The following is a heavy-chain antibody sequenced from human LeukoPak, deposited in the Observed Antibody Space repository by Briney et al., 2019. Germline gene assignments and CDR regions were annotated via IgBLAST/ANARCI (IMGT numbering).Heavy chain of an antibody. D-gene: IGHD6-13*01. V-gene: IGHV4-34*01. CDR2: INHSGST. CDR3: ARPKSSSWNNWFDP. Sequence: PSETLSLTCAVYDGSFSGYYWSWIRQPPGKGLEWIGEINHSGSTNYNPSLKSRVTISVDTSKNQFSLKLSSVTATDTAVYYCARPKSSSWNNWFDPWGQGTLVTVSS. CDR1: DGSFSGYY. J-gene: IGHJ5*02.